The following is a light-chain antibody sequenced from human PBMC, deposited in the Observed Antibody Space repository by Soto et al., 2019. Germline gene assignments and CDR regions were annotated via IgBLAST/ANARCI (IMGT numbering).Light chain of an antibody. CDR2: DVS. J-gene: IGLJ2*01. CDR3: SSYTSSSTPGVV. V-gene: IGLV2-14*01. Sequence: QSALTQPASVSGSPGQSITISCTGTSSDVGGYNYVSWYQQHPGKAPKHMIYDVSNRPSGVSNRFSGSKSGNTASLTISGLQAEDEADYYCSSYTSSSTPGVVFGGGTKVTVL. CDR1: SSDVGGYNY.